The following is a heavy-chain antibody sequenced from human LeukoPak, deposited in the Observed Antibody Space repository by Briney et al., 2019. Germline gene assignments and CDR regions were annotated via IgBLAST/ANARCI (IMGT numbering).Heavy chain of an antibody. CDR2: IYPGDSDT. J-gene: IGHJ3*02. CDR1: GYSFSTYW. CDR3: ARPLTDRMNLDDAFDI. D-gene: IGHD1-14*01. Sequence: GESLKISCRGSGYSFSTYWIGWVRQMPGKGLEWMGIIYPGDSDTRYSPSFQGQVTISAGKSINTAYLQWSSLKASDTAMYYCARPLTDRMNLDDAFDIWGQGTMVTVS. V-gene: IGHV5-51*01.